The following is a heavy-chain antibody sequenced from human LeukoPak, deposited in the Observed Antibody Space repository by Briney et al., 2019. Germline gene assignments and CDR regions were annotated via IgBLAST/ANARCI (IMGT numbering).Heavy chain of an antibody. D-gene: IGHD3-16*02. CDR1: GGSISSYY. V-gene: IGHV4-4*07. J-gene: IGHJ4*02. Sequence: SETLSLTCTVSGGSISSYYWSWIRQPAGKGLEWIGRIYTSGSTNYNTSLKSRVTMSVDTSKNQFSLKLSSVTAADTAVYYCAREYDYVWGSYRRFDYWGQGTLVTVSS. CDR2: IYTSGST. CDR3: AREYDYVWGSYRRFDY.